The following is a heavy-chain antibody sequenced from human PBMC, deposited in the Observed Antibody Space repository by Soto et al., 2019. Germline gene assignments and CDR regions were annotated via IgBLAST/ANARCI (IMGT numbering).Heavy chain of an antibody. CDR2: IIPILGIA. CDR1: GGTFSSST. Sequence: QVQLVQSGAEVKKPGSSVKVSCKASGGTFSSSTISWVRQAPGQGLEWMGRIIPILGIAHYAQKLQGRVTMTADKCTSTAYMEQSCLRSEDTAVYYCSRDEYYYGSVAFFDYWGQGTLVTVSS. CDR3: SRDEYYYGSVAFFDY. D-gene: IGHD3-10*01. J-gene: IGHJ4*02. V-gene: IGHV1-69*08.